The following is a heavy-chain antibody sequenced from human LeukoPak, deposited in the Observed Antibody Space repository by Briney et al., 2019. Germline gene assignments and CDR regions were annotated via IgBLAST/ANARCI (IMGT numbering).Heavy chain of an antibody. CDR1: GGSISSYY. CDR3: ARATKSHDFWSGTYAFDI. Sequence: PSETLSLTCTASGGSISSYYWSWIRQPPGKGLEWIGYIYYSGSTNYNPSLKSRVTISVDTSKNQFSLKLSSVTAADTAVYYCARATKSHDFWSGTYAFDIWGQGTMVIVSS. J-gene: IGHJ3*02. D-gene: IGHD3-3*01. CDR2: IYYSGST. V-gene: IGHV4-59*01.